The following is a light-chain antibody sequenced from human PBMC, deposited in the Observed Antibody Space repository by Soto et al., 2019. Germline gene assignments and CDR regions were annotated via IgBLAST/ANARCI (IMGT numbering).Light chain of an antibody. CDR3: NSYSSSTFYV. J-gene: IGLJ1*01. CDR2: EVS. CDR1: SSDVGAYNY. Sequence: QSVLTQPPSVSAAPGQKVTISCTGTSSDVGAYNYVSWYQQHPGKAPKLMIYEVSNRPSGVSDRFSGSKSGNTASLTISGLQAADEAEYYCNSYSSSTFYVFGTGTKVTVL. V-gene: IGLV2-14*01.